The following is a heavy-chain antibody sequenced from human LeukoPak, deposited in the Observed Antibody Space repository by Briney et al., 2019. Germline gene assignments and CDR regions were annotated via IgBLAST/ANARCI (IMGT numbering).Heavy chain of an antibody. CDR3: AKDHLIVATTDLDY. J-gene: IGHJ4*02. Sequence: GGSLRLSCAASGFTFSSYAMSWVRQAPGKGLEWVSAISGSGGSTYYAGSVKGRFTISRDNSKNTLYLQMNSLRAEDTAVYYCAKDHLIVATTDLDYWGQGTLVTVSS. CDR2: ISGSGGST. V-gene: IGHV3-23*01. CDR1: GFTFSSYA. D-gene: IGHD5-12*01.